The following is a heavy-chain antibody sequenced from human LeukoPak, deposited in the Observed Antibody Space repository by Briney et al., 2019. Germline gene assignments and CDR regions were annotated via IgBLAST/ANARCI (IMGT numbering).Heavy chain of an antibody. D-gene: IGHD5-18*01. Sequence: IIYPGDSDTRYSPSFQGQVTISADKSISTAYLQWSSLKASDTAVYYCAKMGYLGPRDAFDIWGQGTMVTVSS. CDR2: IYPGDSDT. V-gene: IGHV5-51*01. CDR3: AKMGYLGPRDAFDI. J-gene: IGHJ3*02.